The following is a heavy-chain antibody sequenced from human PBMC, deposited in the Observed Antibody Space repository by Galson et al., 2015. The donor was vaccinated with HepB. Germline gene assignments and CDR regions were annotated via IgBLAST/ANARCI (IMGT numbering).Heavy chain of an antibody. D-gene: IGHD3-9*01. V-gene: IGHV5-51*01. CDR3: AIPDPYDILTGYPHDAFDI. CDR2: IYPGDSDT. CDR1: GSSFTSYW. J-gene: IGHJ3*02. Sequence: QSGAEVKKPGESLKISCKGSGSSFTSYWIGWVRQMPGKGLEWMGIIYPGDSDTRYSPSFQGQVTISADKSISTAYLQWSSLKASDTAMYYCAIPDPYDILTGYPHDAFDIWGQGTMVTVSS.